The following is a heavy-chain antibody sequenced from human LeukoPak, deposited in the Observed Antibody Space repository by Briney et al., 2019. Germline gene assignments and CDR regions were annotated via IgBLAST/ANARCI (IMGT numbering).Heavy chain of an antibody. CDR3: ARGHHDSSGYYNWFDP. D-gene: IGHD3-22*01. J-gene: IGHJ5*02. V-gene: IGHV4-59*01. CDR1: GGSISSYY. Sequence: PSETLSLTCTVSGGSISSYYWSWIRQPPGKGLEWIRYIYYSGSTNYNPSLKSRVTISVDTSKNQFSLKLSSVTAADTAVYYCARGHHDSSGYYNWFDPWGQGTLVTVSS. CDR2: IYYSGST.